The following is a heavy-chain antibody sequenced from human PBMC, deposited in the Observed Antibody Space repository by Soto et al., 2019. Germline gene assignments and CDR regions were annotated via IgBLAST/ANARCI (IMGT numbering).Heavy chain of an antibody. D-gene: IGHD3-10*01. CDR2: IIPILGIQ. CDR1: EGTFTNYS. V-gene: IGHV1-69*08. J-gene: IGHJ4*02. CDR3: ARDGYTGSYHQY. Sequence: QVQLVQSGAEVKKPGSSVRVSCKAPEGTFTNYSISWVRQAPGQGLEWMGRIIPILGIQKHAQKFQGRITIIADKSTSTAYMDLTSVRSDDTAVYFCARDGYTGSYHQYWGQGTLVTVSS.